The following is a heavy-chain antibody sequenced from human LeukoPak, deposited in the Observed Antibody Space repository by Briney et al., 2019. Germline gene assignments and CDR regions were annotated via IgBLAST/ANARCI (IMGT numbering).Heavy chain of an antibody. D-gene: IGHD6-13*01. V-gene: IGHV1-8*02. Sequence: ASVKVSCKASGGTFSSYAISWVRQAPGQGLEWMGWMNPNSGNTGYAQKFQGRVTMTRNTSISTAYMELSSLRSEDTAVYYCARSWVAAAGTWGQGTLVTVSS. J-gene: IGHJ4*02. CDR3: ARSWVAAAGT. CDR1: GGTFSSYA. CDR2: MNPNSGNT.